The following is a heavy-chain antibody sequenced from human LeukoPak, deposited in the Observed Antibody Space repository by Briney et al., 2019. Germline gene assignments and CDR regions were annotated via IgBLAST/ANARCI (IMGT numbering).Heavy chain of an antibody. Sequence: SGTLSLTCAVSGGSISSSYWWSWVRQPPGKGLEWIGEIYHSGSTNYNPSLKSRVTISVDMSKNQFSLKLTSVTAADTAVYYCARLGSGWPGIDSWGQGTLVIVSS. J-gene: IGHJ4*02. V-gene: IGHV4-4*02. CDR3: ARLGSGWPGIDS. CDR2: IYHSGST. D-gene: IGHD6-19*01. CDR1: GGSISSSYW.